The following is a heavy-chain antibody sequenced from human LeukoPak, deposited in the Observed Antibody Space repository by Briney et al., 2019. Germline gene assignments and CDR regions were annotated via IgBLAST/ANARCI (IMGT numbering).Heavy chain of an antibody. CDR2: ISGSDGIT. CDR3: AKGSSSSISARLNY. V-gene: IGHV3-23*01. CDR1: GFTFKNYA. D-gene: IGHD6-6*01. Sequence: TGGSLRLSCAASGFTFKNYAMSWVRQAPGKGLEWVSGISGSDGITYYADSVKGRFTISRDNSNNTLYLQMSSLRAEDTALYYCAKGSSSSISARLNYWGQGTPVTVSS. J-gene: IGHJ4*02.